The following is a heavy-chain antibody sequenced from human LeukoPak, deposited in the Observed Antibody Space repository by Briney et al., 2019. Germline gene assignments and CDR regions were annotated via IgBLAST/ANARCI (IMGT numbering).Heavy chain of an antibody. CDR1: GFTFSTYE. Sequence: GGSLRLSCVASGFTFSTYEMNWVRQAPGKGLECVSYVSSSGGTILYADSVKGRFTISRDNAKNSLYLQMNSLRAEDTAVYYCARGRVTGDYVRDFDYWGQGTLVTVSS. V-gene: IGHV3-48*03. CDR2: VSSSGGTI. J-gene: IGHJ4*02. CDR3: ARGRVTGDYVRDFDY. D-gene: IGHD4-17*01.